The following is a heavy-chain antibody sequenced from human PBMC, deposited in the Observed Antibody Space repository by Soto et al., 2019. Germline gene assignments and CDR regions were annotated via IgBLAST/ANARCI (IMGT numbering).Heavy chain of an antibody. CDR1: GGYISSYY. D-gene: IGHD2-2*02. Sequence: SETLSVTCPVAGGYISSYYLSWIRTHPGKGLEWIGYIYYSGSTNYNPSLKSRVTISVDTSKNQFSLKLSSVTAADTAVYYCARLFDPNIVVVPAAIFGVWFDPWGQGTLVTVSS. CDR3: ARLFDPNIVVVPAAIFGVWFDP. J-gene: IGHJ5*02. V-gene: IGHV4-59*08. CDR2: IYYSGST.